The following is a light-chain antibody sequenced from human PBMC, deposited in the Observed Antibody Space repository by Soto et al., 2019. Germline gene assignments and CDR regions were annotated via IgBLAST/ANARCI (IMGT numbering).Light chain of an antibody. CDR3: HSFDSNTVV. J-gene: IGLJ2*01. CDR1: SGSIASNY. V-gene: IGLV6-57*03. CDR2: EDD. Sequence: NFMLTQPHSVSESPGKTVTISCTRTSGSIASNYVQWYQQRPGSAPTAVIYEDDQRPSGVPDRFSGSIDSSSNSASLTISGLKSEDEAAYYCHSFDSNTVVFGGGTKLTVL.